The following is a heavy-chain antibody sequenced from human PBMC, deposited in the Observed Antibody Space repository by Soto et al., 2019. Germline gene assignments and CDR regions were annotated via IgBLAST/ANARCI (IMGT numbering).Heavy chain of an antibody. J-gene: IGHJ4*02. CDR3: ARDDSMVRGVINPIDY. Sequence: ASVKVSCKASGYTFTSYAMHWVRQAPGQRLEWMGWINAGNGNTKYSQKFQGRVTITRDTSASTAYMELSSLRSEDTAVYYCARDDSMVRGVINPIDYWGQGTLVTVSS. V-gene: IGHV1-3*01. CDR1: GYTFTSYA. D-gene: IGHD3-10*01. CDR2: INAGNGNT.